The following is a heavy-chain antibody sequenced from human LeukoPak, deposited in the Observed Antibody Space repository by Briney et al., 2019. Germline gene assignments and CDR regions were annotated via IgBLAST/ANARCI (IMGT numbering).Heavy chain of an antibody. CDR2: ISSSSNYI. V-gene: IGHV3-21*01. Sequence: KSGGSLRLSCAASGFTFSNYYMKWVRQAPGMGLEWVSSISSSSNYIYYADSVKGRFTISRDNAKNSLYLQMNSLRAEDTAVYYCARGLGGRNDAFDIWGQGTMVTVSS. CDR1: GFTFSNYY. J-gene: IGHJ3*02. CDR3: ARGLGGRNDAFDI. D-gene: IGHD3-16*01.